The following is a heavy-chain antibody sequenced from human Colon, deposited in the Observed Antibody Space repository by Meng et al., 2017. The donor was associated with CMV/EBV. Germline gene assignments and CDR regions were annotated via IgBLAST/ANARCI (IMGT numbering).Heavy chain of an antibody. J-gene: IGHJ4*02. CDR1: GLTVNNNS. Sequence: GESLKISCAASGLTVNNNSMNWVRQTPGKGLGWVSVLYSDGSTLGAYTHYADSVKGRFTISRDNSKNTLYLQMNSLRAEDTAVYYCASHTHYAGNPPGTHNCWGQGTLVPSPQ. D-gene: IGHD1-14*01. CDR3: ASHTHYAGNPPGTHNC. CDR2: LYSDGST. V-gene: IGHV3-53*01.